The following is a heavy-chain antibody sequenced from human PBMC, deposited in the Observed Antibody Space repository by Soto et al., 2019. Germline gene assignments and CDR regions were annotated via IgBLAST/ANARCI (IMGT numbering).Heavy chain of an antibody. CDR3: AKVVSSQLIYKWFDP. Sequence: GGSLRLSCAASGFTFSSYSISWVRQAPWKGLEWVSAISGSGGSTYYADSVKGRFTISRDNSKNTLYLQMNSLRAEDTAVYYCAKVVSSQLIYKWFDPFGQGTLVTVYS. V-gene: IGHV3-23*01. CDR1: GFTFSSYS. CDR2: ISGSGGST. J-gene: IGHJ5*02. D-gene: IGHD2-2*01.